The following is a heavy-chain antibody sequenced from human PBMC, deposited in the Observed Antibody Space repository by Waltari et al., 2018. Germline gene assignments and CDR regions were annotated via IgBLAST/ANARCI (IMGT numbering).Heavy chain of an antibody. Sequence: QVQLVESGGGVVQPGRSLRLSYAASGFTFSSSGMHWVRQAPGKGLEWVAVISYDGSNKYYADSVKGRFTISRDNSKNTLYLQMNSLRAEDTAVYYCAKGESFFDYWGQGTLVTVSS. CDR1: GFTFSSSG. V-gene: IGHV3-30*18. CDR2: ISYDGSNK. J-gene: IGHJ4*02. CDR3: AKGESFFDY. D-gene: IGHD3-10*01.